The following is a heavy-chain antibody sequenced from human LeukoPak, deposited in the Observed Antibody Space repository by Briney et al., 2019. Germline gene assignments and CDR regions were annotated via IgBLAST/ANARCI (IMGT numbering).Heavy chain of an antibody. CDR1: KFTFIGYW. Sequence: GGSLRLSCAASKFTFIGYWMTWVRQPPGKGLEWVANINQDGAGEYYVDSVKGRFAISRDIAKNSLYLQMNSLRDEDTAVYYCARFGSGRTFFYPANGGQASLVTVP. CDR3: ARFGSGRTFFYPAN. D-gene: IGHD3-10*01. CDR2: INQDGAGE. J-gene: IGHJ4*02. V-gene: IGHV3-7*03.